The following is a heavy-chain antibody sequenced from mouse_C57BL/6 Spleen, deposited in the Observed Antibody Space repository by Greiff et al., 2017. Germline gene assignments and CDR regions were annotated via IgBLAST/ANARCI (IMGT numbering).Heavy chain of an antibody. D-gene: IGHD3-2*02. CDR2: INPYNGGT. V-gene: IGHV1-19*01. CDR3: ARGQLRLARDY. Sequence: VQLMESGPVLVKPGASVKMSCKASGYTFTDYYMNWVKQSHGKSLEWIGVINPYNGGTSYNQKFKGKATLTVDKSSSTAYMELNSLTSEDSAVYYWARGQLRLARDYWGQGTSVTVSS. J-gene: IGHJ4*01. CDR1: GYTFTDYY.